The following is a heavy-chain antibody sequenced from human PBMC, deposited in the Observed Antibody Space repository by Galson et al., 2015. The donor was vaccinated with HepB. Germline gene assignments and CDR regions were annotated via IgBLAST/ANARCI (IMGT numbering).Heavy chain of an antibody. Sequence: PTLPSAAPGPPPRPPPTSSVRQAPGKGLEWVSAISGSASSTYYGDPVKGRFTISRDNSKNRLYLQMNSLRAGDTAVYYCARVGWELRPLDYWGQGTLVTVSS. CDR2: ISGSASST. J-gene: IGHJ4*02. D-gene: IGHD1-26*01. V-gene: IGHV3-23*01. CDR3: ARVGWELRPLDY. CDR1: GPPPRPPP.